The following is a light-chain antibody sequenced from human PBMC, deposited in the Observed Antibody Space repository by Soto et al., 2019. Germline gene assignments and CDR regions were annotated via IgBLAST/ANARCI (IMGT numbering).Light chain of an antibody. Sequence: QSGLALPGCGSMSPRKSITISCTGTSSDVGGYNLVSWYQQHPGKAPKLMIYEVSNRPSGVSNRFSGSKSGNTASLTISGLQAEDEADYYCSSYTSSSNYGFGTGTKVTV. V-gene: IGLV2-14*01. CDR1: SSDVGGYNL. J-gene: IGLJ1*01. CDR3: SSYTSSSNYG. CDR2: EVS.